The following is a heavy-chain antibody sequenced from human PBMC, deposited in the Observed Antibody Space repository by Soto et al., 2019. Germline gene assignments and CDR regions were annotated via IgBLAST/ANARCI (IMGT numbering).Heavy chain of an antibody. CDR2: IYHTGTT. D-gene: IGHD3-9*01. CDR3: ARVRNVGMSGWPGDS. CDR1: GYAISSGFY. J-gene: IGHJ4*02. Sequence: SETLSLTCDVSGYAISSGFYWAWIRQPPGKRLEWIGNIYHTGTTYYNPSLKSRVTMSVDTSKNQFSLRLSSVTAADTAVFYCARVRNVGMSGWPGDSWCQGTLVTVSS. V-gene: IGHV4-38-2*01.